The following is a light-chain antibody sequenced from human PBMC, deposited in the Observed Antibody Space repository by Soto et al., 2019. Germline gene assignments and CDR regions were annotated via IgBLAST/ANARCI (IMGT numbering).Light chain of an antibody. CDR1: QSVSSY. CDR3: QQRSNWPPIT. J-gene: IGKJ5*01. V-gene: IGKV3-11*01. Sequence: EIVLTQSPATLSLSPGERATLSCRASQSVSSYLAWYQQKPGQAPRLLIYDASNRATGIPARFSGNGSGTDFTLTISSLEPEDSAVYYCQQRSNWPPITFGQGTRLEIK. CDR2: DAS.